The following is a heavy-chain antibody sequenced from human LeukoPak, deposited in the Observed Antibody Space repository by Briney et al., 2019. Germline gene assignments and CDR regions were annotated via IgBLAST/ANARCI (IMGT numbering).Heavy chain of an antibody. CDR1: GLTFSSYS. D-gene: IGHD4-17*01. CDR3: AREGTVTTTPWDY. Sequence: GGSLRLSCAASGLTFSSYSMNWVRQAPGKGLEWVSYISSSSRTIYYADSVKGRFTISRENARNFLYLQMNSLRAEDTAVYYCAREGTVTTTPWDYWGQGTLVTVSS. CDR2: ISSSSRTI. V-gene: IGHV3-48*01. J-gene: IGHJ4*02.